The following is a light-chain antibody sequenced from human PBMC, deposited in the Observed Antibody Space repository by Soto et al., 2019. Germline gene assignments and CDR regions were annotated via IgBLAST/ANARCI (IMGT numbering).Light chain of an antibody. CDR1: SGDVGNYNL. Sequence: HSVLTQPASVSGSPGQSITISCTGTSGDVGNYNLVSWYQQHPGKAPRLMIYEVNKWPSGGSNRFSGSKSGNTASLPISGLQAEDEADYYCCSYVGSSTSYVFGTGTKVTVL. CDR3: CSYVGSSTSYV. CDR2: EVN. J-gene: IGLJ1*01. V-gene: IGLV2-23*02.